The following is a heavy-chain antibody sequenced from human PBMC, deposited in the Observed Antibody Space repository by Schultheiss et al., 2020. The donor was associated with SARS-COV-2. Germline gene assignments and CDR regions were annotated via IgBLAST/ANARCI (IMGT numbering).Heavy chain of an antibody. D-gene: IGHD3-10*01. CDR1: GGSISSSNYY. Sequence: SETLSLTCTVSGGSISSSNYYWGWIRQPPGKGLEWIGYIYYSGSTYYNPSLKSRVTISVDTSKNQFSLKLTSVTATDTAVYYCARSGSYYYMNVWGKGTTVTVSS. CDR2: IYYSGST. J-gene: IGHJ6*03. V-gene: IGHV4-61*05. CDR3: ARSGSYYYMNV.